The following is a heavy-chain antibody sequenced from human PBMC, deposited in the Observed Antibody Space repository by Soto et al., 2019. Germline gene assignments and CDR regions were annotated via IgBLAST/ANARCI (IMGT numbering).Heavy chain of an antibody. V-gene: IGHV1-18*01. J-gene: IGHJ6*02. Sequence: ASVKVCCKASGYTFTSYGISWVRQAPGQGLEWMGWISAYNGNTNYAQKLQGRVTMTTDTSTSTAYMELRSLRSDDTAVYYCARAAKQQLVPPTGYYYYYGMDVWGQGTTVTVSS. D-gene: IGHD6-13*01. CDR2: ISAYNGNT. CDR1: GYTFTSYG. CDR3: ARAAKQQLVPPTGYYYYYGMDV.